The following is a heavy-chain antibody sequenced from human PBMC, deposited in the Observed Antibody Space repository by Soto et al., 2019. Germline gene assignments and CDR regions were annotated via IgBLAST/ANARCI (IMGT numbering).Heavy chain of an antibody. Sequence: EVQLLESGGGLAQPGGSLRLSCAASAFTFSSYAMSWVRQAPGKGLEWVSAVSGSGDSTYYADSVKGRFTISRDNSXXTRYLQMNSLRAEDTAVYYCATGRASDCPGCTQDYWGQGTLVTVSS. CDR2: VSGSGDST. CDR1: AFTFSSYA. D-gene: IGHD2-21*02. V-gene: IGHV3-23*01. CDR3: ATGRASDCPGCTQDY. J-gene: IGHJ4*02.